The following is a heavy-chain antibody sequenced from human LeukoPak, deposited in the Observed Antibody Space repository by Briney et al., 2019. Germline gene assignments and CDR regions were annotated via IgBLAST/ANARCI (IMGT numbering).Heavy chain of an antibody. CDR3: ARGTPSYCSSTSCYNAMDY. D-gene: IGHD2-2*02. V-gene: IGHV1-3*01. Sequence: ASVKVSCKASGYTCTSYAMHWVRQAPGQRLEWMGWINAGNGNTKYSQKFQGRVTITRDTSASTAYMELSSLRSEDTAVYYCARGTPSYCSSTSCYNAMDYWGQGTLVTVSS. CDR1: GYTCTSYA. J-gene: IGHJ4*02. CDR2: INAGNGNT.